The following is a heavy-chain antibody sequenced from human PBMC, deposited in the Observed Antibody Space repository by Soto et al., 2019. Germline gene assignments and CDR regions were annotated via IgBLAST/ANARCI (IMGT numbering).Heavy chain of an antibody. J-gene: IGHJ5*02. D-gene: IGHD3-22*01. CDR1: GFTFSGYG. V-gene: IGHV3-33*01. CDR2: IWYDGSNK. Sequence: PGGSLRLSCAASGFTFSGYGMHWVRQAPGKGLEWVAVIWYDGSNKYYADSVKGRFTISRDNSKNTLYLQMNSLRAEDTAVYYCARDFSDSSGGSSWFDPWGQGTLVTVSS. CDR3: ARDFSDSSGGSSWFDP.